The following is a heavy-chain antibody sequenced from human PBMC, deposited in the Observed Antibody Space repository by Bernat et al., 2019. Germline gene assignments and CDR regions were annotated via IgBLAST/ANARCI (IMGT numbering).Heavy chain of an antibody. CDR3: ATLEGDYGDYIP. J-gene: IGHJ5*02. Sequence: EVQLVESGGGLVKPGGSLRLSCAASGFTVSSNYMSWVRQAPGKGLEWVSVIYSGGSTYYADSVKGRFTNSRDNSKNTLYLQMNSLRAEDTAVYYCATLEGDYGDYIPWGQGTLVTVSS. D-gene: IGHD4-17*01. V-gene: IGHV3-66*01. CDR2: IYSGGST. CDR1: GFTVSSNY.